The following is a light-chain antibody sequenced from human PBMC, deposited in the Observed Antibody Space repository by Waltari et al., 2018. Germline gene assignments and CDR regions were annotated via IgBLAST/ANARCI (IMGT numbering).Light chain of an antibody. Sequence: IQMTQSPSSVSASVGDRVTVTCRASQGINSWLAWYQQKPGRAPKLRIYGASSWQSGFPSRFSGSGSVTDFTLTISSLQPDDFATYYCQQAASFPLTFGGGTKVAIK. J-gene: IGKJ4*01. CDR2: GAS. V-gene: IGKV1-12*01. CDR3: QQAASFPLT. CDR1: QGINSW.